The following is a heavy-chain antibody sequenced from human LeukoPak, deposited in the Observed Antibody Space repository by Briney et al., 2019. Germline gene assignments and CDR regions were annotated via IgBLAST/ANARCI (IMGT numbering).Heavy chain of an antibody. J-gene: IGHJ4*02. V-gene: IGHV1-2*06. D-gene: IGHD1-26*01. CDR1: GYTFADYF. CDR3: ARDVSSTPNWEFDY. Sequence: ASVKVSCKTSGYTFADYFIHWVRQASGQGLEYMGRINANSGGTEYQQKFQGRVTMTRDMSISTAYVEINWLISDDTAIYYCARDVSSTPNWEFDYWGQGTTVTVSS. CDR2: INANSGGT.